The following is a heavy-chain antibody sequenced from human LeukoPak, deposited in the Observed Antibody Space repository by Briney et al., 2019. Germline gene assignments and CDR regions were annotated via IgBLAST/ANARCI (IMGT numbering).Heavy chain of an antibody. CDR1: GYTFSSYN. Sequence: ASVKVSCKASGYTFSSYNMHWVRQAPGQRLEWMGWINAGNGNTKFSQKFQGRVTITRDTSASTGYMELSSLRSEDTAVYYCAFRGVSDDFDSWGQETLVTVSS. CDR3: AFRGVSDDFDS. J-gene: IGHJ4*02. CDR2: INAGNGNT. D-gene: IGHD3-10*01. V-gene: IGHV1-3*01.